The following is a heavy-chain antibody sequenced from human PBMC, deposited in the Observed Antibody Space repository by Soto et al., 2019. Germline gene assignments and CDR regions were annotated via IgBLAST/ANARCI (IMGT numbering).Heavy chain of an antibody. J-gene: IGHJ6*02. Sequence: GGSLRLSCAASGFTFSNAWMNWVRQAPGKGLEWVGRIKSKTDGGTTDYAAPMKGRFTISRDDSKNTLYLQMNSLKTEDTAVYYCTTAVTNKFYYYYGMDVWGQGTTVTVSS. CDR2: IKSKTDGGTT. CDR3: TTAVTNKFYYYYGMDV. CDR1: GFTFSNAW. V-gene: IGHV3-15*07. D-gene: IGHD4-4*01.